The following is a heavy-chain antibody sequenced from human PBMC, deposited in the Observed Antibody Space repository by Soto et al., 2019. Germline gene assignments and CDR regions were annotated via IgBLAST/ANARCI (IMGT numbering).Heavy chain of an antibody. D-gene: IGHD2-21*02. J-gene: IGHJ4*02. CDR3: ARSIVVVTALDY. Sequence: GASVKVSCKTSGYTFTGYYMHWVRQAPGQGLEWMGWINPNNGNTKYAQKFQGRVTITRDTSASTAYMELSSLRSEDTAVYYCARSIVVVTALDYWGQGTLVTVSS. V-gene: IGHV1-2*02. CDR2: INPNNGNT. CDR1: GYTFTGYY.